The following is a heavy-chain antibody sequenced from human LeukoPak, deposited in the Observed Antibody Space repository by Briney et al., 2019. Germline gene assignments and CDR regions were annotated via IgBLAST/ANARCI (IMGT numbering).Heavy chain of an antibody. D-gene: IGHD4-11*01. V-gene: IGHV4-34*01. CDR1: GGSFSGYY. CDR3: ARYRATHANAFDI. J-gene: IGHJ3*02. CDR2: INHSGST. Sequence: SETLSLTCAVYGGSFSGYYWSWIRQPPGKGLEWIGEINHSGSTNYNPSLKSRVTISVDTSKNQFSLKLSSVTAADTAVYYCARYRATHANAFDIWGQGTMVTVSS.